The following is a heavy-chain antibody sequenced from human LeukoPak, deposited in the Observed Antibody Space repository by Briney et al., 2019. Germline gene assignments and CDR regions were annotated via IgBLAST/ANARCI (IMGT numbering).Heavy chain of an antibody. D-gene: IGHD2-2*01. CDR2: IKQDGSEK. J-gene: IGHJ5*02. Sequence: GGSLRLSCAASGFTFSSYWMSWVRQAPGKGLEWVANIKQDGSEKYYVDSVKGRFTISRDNAKNSLYLQMNSLGAEDTAVYYCARDDCSSISCYHNWFDPWGQGTLVTVSS. V-gene: IGHV3-7*01. CDR1: GFTFSSYW. CDR3: ARDDCSSISCYHNWFDP.